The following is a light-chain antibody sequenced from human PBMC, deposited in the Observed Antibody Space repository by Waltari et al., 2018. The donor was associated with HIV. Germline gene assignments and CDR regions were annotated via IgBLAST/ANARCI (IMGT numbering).Light chain of an antibody. CDR2: SAS. Sequence: DIQLTQSPSFMSASVGDRVTITCRACQAITSYLAWYQQKLGKAPKLLIYSASTLERGVPSRFSGGGSETEFSLTISSLQPEDSATYSCQQLHAYPFTFGQGTKLEI. J-gene: IGKJ2*01. CDR3: QQLHAYPFT. V-gene: IGKV1-9*01. CDR1: QAITSY.